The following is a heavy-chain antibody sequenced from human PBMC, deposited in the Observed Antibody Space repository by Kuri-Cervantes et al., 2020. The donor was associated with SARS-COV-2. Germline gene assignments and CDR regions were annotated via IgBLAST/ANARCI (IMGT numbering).Heavy chain of an antibody. CDR1: GGTFSSYA. CDR3: ARDFIAXAGIDY. V-gene: IGHV1-69*06. D-gene: IGHD6-13*01. Sequence: SVKVSCKASGGTFSSYAISWVRQAPGQGLEWMGRIIPIFGTANYAQKFQGRVTITADKSTSTAYMELSSLRSEDTAVXYCARDFIAXAGIDYWGQGTLGTVSS. J-gene: IGHJ4*02. CDR2: IIPIFGTA.